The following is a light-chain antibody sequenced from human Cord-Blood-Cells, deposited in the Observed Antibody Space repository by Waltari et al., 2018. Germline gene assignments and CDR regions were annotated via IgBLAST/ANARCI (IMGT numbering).Light chain of an antibody. CDR2: EVS. CDR3: SAYAGRNKLV. J-gene: IGLJ3*02. CDR1: RSDVGGYNY. Sequence: QSALTPPPSAPGSPGQSVPISCTGTRSDVGGYNYVSWYPQHPGKAPKLMIYEVSKRPTGLPDRFPGSKSGNTASLTGAGLQAEDEADYCCSAYAGRNKLVFGGGTKLTVL. V-gene: IGLV2-8*01.